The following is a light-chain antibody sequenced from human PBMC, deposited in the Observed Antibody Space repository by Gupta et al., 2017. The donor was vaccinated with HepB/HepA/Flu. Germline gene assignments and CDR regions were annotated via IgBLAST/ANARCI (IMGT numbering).Light chain of an antibody. CDR1: QSISSN. CDR3: QQYTNWPRT. V-gene: IGKV3-15*01. Sequence: ELVLTQSPATLSVSPGERATLSCRASQSISSNLAWYQQKPGQAPRLLIYGASTRATGVPARFSGSGSGTEFILTFSSLQSEDFAVYYCQQYTNWPRTFGQGTTVEIK. CDR2: GAS. J-gene: IGKJ1*01.